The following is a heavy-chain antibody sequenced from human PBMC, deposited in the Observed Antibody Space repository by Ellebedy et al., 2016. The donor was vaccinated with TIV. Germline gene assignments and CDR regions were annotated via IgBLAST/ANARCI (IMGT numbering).Heavy chain of an antibody. J-gene: IGHJ4*02. CDR3: ARVLVTAQSDY. D-gene: IGHD2-21*02. CDR1: SYTFTSYS. V-gene: IGHV1-18*04. Sequence: ASVKVSXKTSSYTFTSYSINWVRQAPGQGLEWMGWISGFNGDTNFAQQFQGRVTLTTDTSTSTAYMELRSLRPDDTAVYFCARVLVTAQSDYWGQGTLVTVSS. CDR2: ISGFNGDT.